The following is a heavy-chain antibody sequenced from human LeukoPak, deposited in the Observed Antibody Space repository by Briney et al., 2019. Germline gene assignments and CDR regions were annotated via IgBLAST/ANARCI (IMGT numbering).Heavy chain of an antibody. J-gene: IGHJ2*01. V-gene: IGHV3-7*04. Sequence: GGSLRLSCAASGFTFSAYWMSWVRQAPGKGLEWVANIKQDGSEKYYVDSVKGRFTISRDNAKNSLYVQMNSLRAEDTAVYYCARPRGWERRWYFDLWGRGTLVTVSS. CDR2: IKQDGSEK. CDR3: ARPRGWERRWYFDL. CDR1: GFTFSAYW. D-gene: IGHD1-26*01.